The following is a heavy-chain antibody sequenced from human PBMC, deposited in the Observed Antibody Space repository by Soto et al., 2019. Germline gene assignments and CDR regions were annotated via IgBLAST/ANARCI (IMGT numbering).Heavy chain of an antibody. J-gene: IGHJ6*02. CDR3: AREGGDYYYYYGMDV. V-gene: IGHV1-18*01. Sequence: ASVKVSCKASGYTFTSYGISWVRQAPGQGLEWMGWISAYNGNTNYAQKLQGRVTMTTDTSTSTAYMELRSLRSDDTAVYYFAREGGDYYYYYGMDVWGQGTTVTVSS. CDR2: ISAYNGNT. CDR1: GYTFTSYG. D-gene: IGHD3-16*01.